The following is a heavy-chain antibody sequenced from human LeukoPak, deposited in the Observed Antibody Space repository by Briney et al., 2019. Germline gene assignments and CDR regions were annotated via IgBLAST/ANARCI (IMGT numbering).Heavy chain of an antibody. Sequence: PGGSLRLSCAASGFTFSKYAMSWVRQAPGKGLEWVSYISSSGSTIYYADSVKGRFTISRDNARNSLYLQMNGLRAEDTAVYYCARVYTGSYRTDFVYWGQGTLVTVSS. J-gene: IGHJ4*02. V-gene: IGHV3-48*03. CDR3: ARVYTGSYRTDFVY. D-gene: IGHD1-26*01. CDR2: ISSSGSTI. CDR1: GFTFSKYA.